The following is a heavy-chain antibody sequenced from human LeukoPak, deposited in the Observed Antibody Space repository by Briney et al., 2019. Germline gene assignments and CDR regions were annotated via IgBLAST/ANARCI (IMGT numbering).Heavy chain of an antibody. CDR1: GFTFTSYS. Sequence: GGSLRLSCATSGFTFTSYSMSWVRQAPGKGLEWVSAVSGRGDVTYYADSVKGRFTISRDNSKNTLYLQMDSLRAEDTAMYFCTNNNVATKFDYWGREPWSPSPQ. D-gene: IGHD5-12*01. J-gene: IGHJ4*02. CDR2: VSGRGDVT. V-gene: IGHV3-23*01. CDR3: TNNNVATKFDY.